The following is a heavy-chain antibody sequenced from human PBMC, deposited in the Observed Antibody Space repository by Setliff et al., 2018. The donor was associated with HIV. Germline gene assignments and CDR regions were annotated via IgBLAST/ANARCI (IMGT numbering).Heavy chain of an antibody. CDR2: IYYNGNT. V-gene: IGHV4-59*01. Sequence: SETLSLTCTVSGGSISSYHWSWIRQPPGKGLEWIGYIYYNGNTDYNPSLKSRVTISVDTSKNQLSLKLSSVTAADTAVYYCAREIYGGNSRPFNYWGQGTLVTVSS. CDR1: GGSISSYH. D-gene: IGHD4-17*01. CDR3: AREIYGGNSRPFNY. J-gene: IGHJ4*02.